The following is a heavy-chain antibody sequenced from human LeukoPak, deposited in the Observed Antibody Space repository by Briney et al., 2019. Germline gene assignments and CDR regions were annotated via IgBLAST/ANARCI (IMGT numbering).Heavy chain of an antibody. CDR1: GFILSDYV. Sequence: GGSLRLSCSASGFILSDYVMHWVRQAPGKGLEWVASLHYDGIKKCYAASVKGRFTISRDNSKNTLYLQMNSLRDEDTAVYYCAKDSHWILFDDWGQGTLVTVSS. CDR3: AKDSHWILFDD. CDR2: LHYDGIKK. V-gene: IGHV3-30*02. J-gene: IGHJ4*02. D-gene: IGHD2-2*03.